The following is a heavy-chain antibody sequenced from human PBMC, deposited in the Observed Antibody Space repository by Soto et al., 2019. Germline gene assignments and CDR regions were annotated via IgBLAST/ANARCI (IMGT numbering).Heavy chain of an antibody. CDR2: ISGSSTSR. Sequence: GGSLRLSCAASGFTLSYFAMGSVRQAQGKELDWVSYISGSSTSRYYVHTVEGRLTISRDNAKNLLYLQMNSLRDEATAVYYCARNDDSGLDVWGQGTTVTVSS. V-gene: IGHV3-48*02. J-gene: IGHJ6*02. CDR1: GFTLSYFA. CDR3: ARNDDSGLDV. D-gene: IGHD1-1*01.